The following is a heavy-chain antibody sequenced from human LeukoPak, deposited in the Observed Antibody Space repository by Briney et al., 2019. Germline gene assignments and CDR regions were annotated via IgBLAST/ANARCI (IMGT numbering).Heavy chain of an antibody. J-gene: IGHJ4*02. V-gene: IGHV4-59*01. Sequence: PSETLSLTCTVSGDSISSYYWSWIRQPPGKGLEWIGCSYYSGSTNYNPSLKSRVTISVDTSKNQFSLKPSSVTAADTAVYYCARDVVGGGNFDYWGQGILVTVSS. CDR3: ARDVVGGGNFDY. CDR2: SYYSGST. D-gene: IGHD1-26*01. CDR1: GDSISSYY.